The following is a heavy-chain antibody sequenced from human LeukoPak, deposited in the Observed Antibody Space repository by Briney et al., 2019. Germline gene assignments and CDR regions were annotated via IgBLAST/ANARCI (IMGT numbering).Heavy chain of an antibody. J-gene: IGHJ4*02. CDR3: AREELGYYDSRGYYYYFDY. CDR1: GFSFTTYT. Sequence: GGSLRLSCAASGFSFTTYTMSWVRQAPGKGLEWVSVIYSGGSTYYADSVKGRFTISRDNSKNTLYLQMNSLRAEDTAVYYCAREELGYYDSRGYYYYFDYWGQGTLVTVSS. V-gene: IGHV3-66*01. CDR2: IYSGGST. D-gene: IGHD3-22*01.